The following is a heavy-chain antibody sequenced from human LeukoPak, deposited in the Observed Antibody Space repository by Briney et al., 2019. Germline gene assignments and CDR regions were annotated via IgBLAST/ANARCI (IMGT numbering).Heavy chain of an antibody. CDR1: GYTFTSYY. CDR3: AGDGKIAPHLIDY. J-gene: IGHJ4*01. Sequence: ASVKVSCKASGYTFTSYYMHWVRQAPGQGLEWMGIINPSGGSTSYAQKFQGRVTMTRDTSTSTVYMELSSLRYEDRAVYYCAGDGKIAPHLIDYWGQGTLVTVSS. V-gene: IGHV1-46*01. D-gene: IGHD4-23*01. CDR2: INPSGGST.